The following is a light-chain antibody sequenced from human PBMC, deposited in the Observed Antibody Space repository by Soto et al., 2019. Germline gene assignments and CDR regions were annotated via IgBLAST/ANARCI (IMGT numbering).Light chain of an antibody. CDR2: DAS. CDR1: QSVSIY. V-gene: IGKV3-11*01. Sequence: EIVLTQSPATLSLSPGERATLSCRASQSVSIYLAWYQQKPGQAPRLLIYDASNRATGIPARFSGSGSGTDFTLTISSLEPEDFALYYCLQRSKWPLTFVGGTKVEIK. CDR3: LQRSKWPLT. J-gene: IGKJ4*01.